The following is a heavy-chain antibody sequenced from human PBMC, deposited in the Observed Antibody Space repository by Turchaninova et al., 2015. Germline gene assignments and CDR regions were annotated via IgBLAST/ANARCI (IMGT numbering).Heavy chain of an antibody. CDR3: AREGSYTHDSRGYHYYYYGMDV. Sequence: QVQLQESGPGLVKPPQTLSLTCPVSGGSIRTGYYYWCRNRQPPGKGLEGMGYTYYRGSTYHNPSLKSRVTISVDTPKNQFSLKLSSVTAADTAVYYCAREGSYTHDSRGYHYYYYGMDVWGQGTTVTVSS. CDR1: GGSIRTGYYY. D-gene: IGHD3-22*01. V-gene: IGHV4-30-4*01. J-gene: IGHJ6*02. CDR2: TYYRGST.